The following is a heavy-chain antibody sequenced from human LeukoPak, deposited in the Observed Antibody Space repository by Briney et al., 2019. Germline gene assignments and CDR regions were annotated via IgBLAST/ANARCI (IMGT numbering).Heavy chain of an antibody. V-gene: IGHV3-21*01. CDR1: GFTFSSYT. CDR3: AGRGYDYGDYVRVY. Sequence: SGGSLRLSCAASGFTFSSYTMNWVRQAPGKGLEWVSSISSSSSYIYYADSVKGRFTISRDNAKNSLYLQMNSLRAEDTAVYYCAGRGYDYGDYVRVYWGQGTLVTVSP. J-gene: IGHJ4*02. D-gene: IGHD4-17*01. CDR2: ISSSSSYI.